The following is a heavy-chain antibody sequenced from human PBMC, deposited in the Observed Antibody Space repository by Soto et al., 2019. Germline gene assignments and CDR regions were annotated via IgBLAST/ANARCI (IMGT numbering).Heavy chain of an antibody. J-gene: IGHJ4*02. CDR2: IYDSGST. V-gene: IGHV4-31*03. D-gene: IGHD1-26*01. Sequence: HVQLQESGPGLVKPSQTLSLTCTVSGGSISSGGYYWSWIRQHPGKGLEWIGYIYDSGSTYYNPSPKSRVTISVDTSKNQFSLKLSSVTAADTAVYYCARVRGGGPFADWGQGNLVTVSS. CDR3: ARVRGGGPFAD. CDR1: GGSISSGGYY.